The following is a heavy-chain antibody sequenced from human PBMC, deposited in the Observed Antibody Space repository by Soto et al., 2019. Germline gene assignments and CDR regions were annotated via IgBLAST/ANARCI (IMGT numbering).Heavy chain of an antibody. Sequence: GGSLRLSCAASGFTFSSYSMNWVRQAPGKGLEWVSYISSSSSTIYYADSVKGRFTISRDNAKNSLYLQMNSLRAEDTAVYYCARVIPAAVDAFDIWGQGTMVTVSS. V-gene: IGHV3-48*01. CDR2: ISSSSSTI. CDR1: GFTFSSYS. CDR3: ARVIPAAVDAFDI. J-gene: IGHJ3*02. D-gene: IGHD2-2*01.